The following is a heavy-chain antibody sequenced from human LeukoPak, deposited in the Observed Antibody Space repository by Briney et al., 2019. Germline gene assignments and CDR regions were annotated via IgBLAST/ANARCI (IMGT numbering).Heavy chain of an antibody. J-gene: IGHJ4*01. CDR3: TAGVAVSRWYYFDY. D-gene: IGHD6-13*01. V-gene: IGHV1-24*01. CDR1: GYSLTDFS. Sequence: GASVKVSCKVSGYSLTDFSINWVRQAPGKGFEWMGGFAPEDGERIYAQKFQGRVTMTEDTSADTAYMELSSLKSEDTAVYFRTAGVAVSRWYYFDYWGQGTLVTVSS. CDR2: FAPEDGER.